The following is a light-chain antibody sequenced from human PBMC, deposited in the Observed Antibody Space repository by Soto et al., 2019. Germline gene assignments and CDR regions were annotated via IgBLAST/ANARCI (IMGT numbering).Light chain of an antibody. V-gene: IGKV1D-13*01. Sequence: ALQLTQSPSSLSASVGDRVTITCRASQGISSALAWYQQKPGKAPKLLIYDASSLESGVPSRFSGSGSRTDFTLTISSLQPEDFATYYCQQFNNYPITFGQGTRLEIK. CDR1: QGISSA. J-gene: IGKJ5*01. CDR2: DAS. CDR3: QQFNNYPIT.